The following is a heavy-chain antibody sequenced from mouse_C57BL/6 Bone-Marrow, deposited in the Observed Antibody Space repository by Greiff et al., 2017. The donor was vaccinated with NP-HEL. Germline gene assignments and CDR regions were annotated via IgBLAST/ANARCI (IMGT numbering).Heavy chain of an antibody. CDR3: ARHEGIYDGYPLGNFDV. V-gene: IGHV1-62-2*01. J-gene: IGHJ1*03. D-gene: IGHD2-3*01. Sequence: VKLMESGAELVKPGASVKLSCKASGYTFTEYTIHWVKQRSGQGLEWIGWFYPGSGSIKYNEKFKDKATLTADKSSSTVYMELSRLTSEDSAVYFCARHEGIYDGYPLGNFDVWGTGTTVTVSS. CDR1: GYTFTEYT. CDR2: FYPGSGSI.